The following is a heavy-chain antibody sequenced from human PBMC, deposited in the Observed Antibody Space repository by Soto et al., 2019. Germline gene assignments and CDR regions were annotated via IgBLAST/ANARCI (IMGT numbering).Heavy chain of an antibody. CDR1: GFTFSSYW. J-gene: IGHJ6*03. CDR3: ARTTVTTFDYYYYMDV. D-gene: IGHD4-17*01. V-gene: IGHV3-7*01. Sequence: VQLVESGGGLVQPGGSLRLSCAASGFTFSSYWMSWVRQAPGKGLEWVANIKQDGSEKYYVDSVKGRFTISRDNAKNSLYLQMNSLRAEDTAVYYCARTTVTTFDYYYYMDVWGKGTTVTVSS. CDR2: IKQDGSEK.